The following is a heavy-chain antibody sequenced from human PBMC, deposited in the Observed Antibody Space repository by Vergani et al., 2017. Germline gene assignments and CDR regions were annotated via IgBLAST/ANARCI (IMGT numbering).Heavy chain of an antibody. V-gene: IGHV4-34*01. D-gene: IGHD5-12*01. CDR2: INHSGST. Sequence: QVQLQQWGAGLLKPSETLSLTCAVYGGSFSGYYWSWIRQPPGKGLEWIGEINHSGSTNYNPSLKSRVTISVDTSKNRFSLKLSSVTAADTAVYYCARDRYSRKHGVAAFDIWGRGTMVTVSS. J-gene: IGHJ3*02. CDR1: GGSFSGYY. CDR3: ARDRYSRKHGVAAFDI.